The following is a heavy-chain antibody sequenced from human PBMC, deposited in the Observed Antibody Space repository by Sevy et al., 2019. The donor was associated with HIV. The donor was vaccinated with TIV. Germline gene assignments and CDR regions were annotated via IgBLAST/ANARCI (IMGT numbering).Heavy chain of an antibody. J-gene: IGHJ6*03. Sequence: SETLSLTCTVSGGSISSYYWSWIRQPPGKGLEWIGYIYYSGSTNYNPSLKSRVTISVDTSKNQFSLKLRSVTAADTAVYYCSRIPQVTKHYYYYYMDVWGKGTTVTVSS. CDR2: IYYSGST. CDR3: SRIPQVTKHYYYYYMDV. CDR1: GGSISSYY. D-gene: IGHD4-17*01. V-gene: IGHV4-59*01.